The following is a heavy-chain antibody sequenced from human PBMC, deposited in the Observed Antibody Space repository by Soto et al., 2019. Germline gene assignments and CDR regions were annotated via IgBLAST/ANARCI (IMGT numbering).Heavy chain of an antibody. D-gene: IGHD1-1*01. CDR1: GFSISNPIYY. CDR3: ARVGTRDNYYYYMDV. V-gene: IGHV4-39*07. J-gene: IGHJ6*03. CDR2: IFYSGSA. Sequence: SETLSLTCSVSGFSISNPIYYWAWIRQPPGKGLEWIGSIFYSGSAYYNPSLKSRVTISVDTSKNQFSLKLSSVTAADTAVYYCARVGTRDNYYYYMDVWGKGTTVTVSS.